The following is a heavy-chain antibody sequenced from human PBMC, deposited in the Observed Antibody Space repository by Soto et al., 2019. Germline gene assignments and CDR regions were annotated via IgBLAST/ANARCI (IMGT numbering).Heavy chain of an antibody. CDR3: ARGGGGMGV. CDR2: INSDASRT. Sequence: GGSLRLSCAASGFTFSAYWMHWVRQAPGKGLVWVSRINSDASRTSYADSVKGRFTISRDNAKSTLYLQMNSMRAEDRVVYYCARGGGGMGVWGQGTRVPV. J-gene: IGHJ6*02. V-gene: IGHV3-74*01. D-gene: IGHD3-10*01. CDR1: GFTFSAYW.